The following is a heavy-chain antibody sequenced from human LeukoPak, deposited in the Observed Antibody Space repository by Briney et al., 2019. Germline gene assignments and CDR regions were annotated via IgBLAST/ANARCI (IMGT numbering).Heavy chain of an antibody. J-gene: IGHJ4*02. CDR2: INSNSGST. CDR3: ARVRVYSSGWNFDY. V-gene: IGHV1-2*02. D-gene: IGHD6-19*01. Sequence: GASVKVSCKASGYTFTDYYVHRVRQAPGQGLEWMGWINSNSGSTSYAQNFQGRVTMTWDTSISTLYVELSSLRSDDTAVYYCARVRVYSSGWNFDYWGQGSLVTVSS. CDR1: GYTFTDYY.